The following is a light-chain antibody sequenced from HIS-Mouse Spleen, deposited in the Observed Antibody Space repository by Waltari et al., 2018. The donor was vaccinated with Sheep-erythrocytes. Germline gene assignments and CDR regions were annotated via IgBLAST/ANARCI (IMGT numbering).Light chain of an antibody. CDR3: CSYAGSYNHV. CDR1: SSDVGGYNY. CDR2: DVS. V-gene: IGLV2-11*01. Sequence: QSALTQPRPVSGSPGQSVTFSCTGTSSDVGGYNYVSGYQQHPGKAPKPMIYDVSKRPSGVPDRFSGSKSGNTASLTISGLQAEDEADYYCCSYAGSYNHVFATGTKVTVL. J-gene: IGLJ1*01.